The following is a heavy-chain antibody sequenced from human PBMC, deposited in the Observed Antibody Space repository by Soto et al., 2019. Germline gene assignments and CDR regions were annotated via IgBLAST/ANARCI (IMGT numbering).Heavy chain of an antibody. Sequence: PSETLSLTCAVYGGSFSGYYWSWIRQPPGKGLEWIGEINHSGSTNYNPSLKSRVTISVDTSKNQFSLKLSSVTAADTAFYYCGKVLVGATRHSDSDYWGQGTQVTVSS. CDR2: INHSGST. D-gene: IGHD2-15*01. CDR3: GKVLVGATRHSDSDY. V-gene: IGHV4-34*01. J-gene: IGHJ4*02. CDR1: GGSFSGYY.